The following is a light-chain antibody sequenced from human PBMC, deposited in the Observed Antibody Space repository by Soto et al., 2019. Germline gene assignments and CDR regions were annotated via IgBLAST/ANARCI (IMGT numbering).Light chain of an antibody. V-gene: IGKV3-15*01. CDR1: QNIGRN. CDR3: QHYNSYSEA. CDR2: DAS. J-gene: IGKJ1*01. Sequence: EIVMTQSPATLSVSPGERATLSCRASQNIGRNLAWYQQIPGQAPRLLFYDASTRATGIPDRFSASGSGTEFTLTITSLQSEDFAVYYCQHYNSYSEAFGQGTKVELK.